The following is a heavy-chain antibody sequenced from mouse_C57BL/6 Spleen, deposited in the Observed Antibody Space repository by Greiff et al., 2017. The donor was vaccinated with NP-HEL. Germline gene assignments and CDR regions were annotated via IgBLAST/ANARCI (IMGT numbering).Heavy chain of an antibody. V-gene: IGHV6-6*01. Sequence: EVKLVESGGGLVQPGGSMKLSCAASGFTFSDAWMDWVRQSPEKGLEWVAEIRNKANNHATYYAESVKGRFTISRDDSKSSVYLQMNSLRAEDTGIYYCTSSYDYDRFAYWGQGTLVTVSA. CDR2: IRNKANNHAT. CDR1: GFTFSDAW. CDR3: TSSYDYDRFAY. J-gene: IGHJ3*01. D-gene: IGHD2-4*01.